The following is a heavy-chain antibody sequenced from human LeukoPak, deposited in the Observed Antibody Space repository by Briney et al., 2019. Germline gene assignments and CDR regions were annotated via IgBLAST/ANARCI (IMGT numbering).Heavy chain of an antibody. CDR2: ISGSGDSK. D-gene: IGHD4-11*01. J-gene: IGHJ4*02. CDR3: ARRTYSNYFFDY. CDR1: GFTFSDYY. V-gene: IGHV3-11*01. Sequence: PGGSLRLSCAASGFTFSDYYMNWIRQAPGKGLEWVSYISGSGDSKFYADSVKGRFTISRDNAKNSLYLQMSSLRAEDTAVYYCARRTYSNYFFDYWGQGALVTVSS.